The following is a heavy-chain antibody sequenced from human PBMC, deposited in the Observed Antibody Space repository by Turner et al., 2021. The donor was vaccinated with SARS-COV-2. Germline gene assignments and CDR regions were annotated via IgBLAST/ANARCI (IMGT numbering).Heavy chain of an antibody. CDR1: GFSLKNRRLG. Sequence: QVTLKESGPVLVKPTETLTLTCTVSGFSLKNRRLGVSWIRQPPGRALEWLAHIFPNDEQSYNTSLGNRLTISKDTSKSQVVLTMTNVDPMDTATYFCARTQVPGYGDYVSDFDYWGQGTLVTVSS. CDR3: ARTQVPGYGDYVSDFDY. CDR2: IFPNDEQ. V-gene: IGHV2-26*01. J-gene: IGHJ4*02. D-gene: IGHD4-17*01.